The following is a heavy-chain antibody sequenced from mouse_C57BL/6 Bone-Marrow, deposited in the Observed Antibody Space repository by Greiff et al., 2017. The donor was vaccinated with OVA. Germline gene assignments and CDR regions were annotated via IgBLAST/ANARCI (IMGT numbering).Heavy chain of an antibody. Sequence: QVQLQQSGAELVKPGASVKMSCKASGYTFTSYWITWVKQRPGQGLEWIGDIYPGSGSTNYNEKFKSKATLTVDTSSSTASMQLSSLTSADSAVDYGAKERGNYGEMEEWGTGTTVTVSS. J-gene: IGHJ1*03. CDR3: AKERGNYGEMEE. CDR1: GYTFTSYW. D-gene: IGHD2-1*01. CDR2: IYPGSGST. V-gene: IGHV1-55*01.